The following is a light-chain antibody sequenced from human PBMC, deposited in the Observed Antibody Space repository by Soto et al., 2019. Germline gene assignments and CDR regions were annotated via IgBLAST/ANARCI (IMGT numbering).Light chain of an antibody. Sequence: IQLTHSPSSLSASVGHRFNITCRASQGISNYLAWYQQKPGQAPNLLIYAASTLQSGVPSRLRGSGSGTDFTLTISSLQTEDSATYYCLQDYSYPRTFGQGTKVDIK. CDR1: QGISNY. J-gene: IGKJ1*01. CDR3: LQDYSYPRT. CDR2: AAS. V-gene: IGKV1-9*01.